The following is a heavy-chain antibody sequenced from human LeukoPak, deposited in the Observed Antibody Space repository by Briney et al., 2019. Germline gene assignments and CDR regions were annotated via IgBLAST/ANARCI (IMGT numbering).Heavy chain of an antibody. CDR3: AREGIAVAGYGP. V-gene: IGHV3-30-3*01. D-gene: IGHD6-19*01. J-gene: IGHJ5*02. CDR2: ISYDGSNK. Sequence: GGSLRLSCAASGFTFSSYAMHWVRQAPGKGLEWVAVISYDGSNKYYADSVKGRFTISRDNSKNTLYLQMNSLRAEDTAVYYCAREGIAVAGYGPWGQEPWSPSPQ. CDR1: GFTFSSYA.